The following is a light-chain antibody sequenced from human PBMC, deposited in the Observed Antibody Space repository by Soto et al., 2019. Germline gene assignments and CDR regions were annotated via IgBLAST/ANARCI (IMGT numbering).Light chain of an antibody. CDR2: GAS. J-gene: IGKJ4*01. V-gene: IGKV3-20*01. CDR1: QTISSSH. CDR3: QQYGGSPLT. Sequence: EIVLTQSPGTLSLSPGERATLSCRASQTISSSHLAWYQQKPGQAPRLLLYGASSRITGIPDRFRGSGSGTDVILTITRLEPEDFAVYYCQQYGGSPLTFGGGTKVEIK.